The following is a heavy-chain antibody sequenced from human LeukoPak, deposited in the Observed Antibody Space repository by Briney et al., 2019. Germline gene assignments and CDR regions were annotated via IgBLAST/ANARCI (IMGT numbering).Heavy chain of an antibody. V-gene: IGHV2-5*02. J-gene: IGHJ5*02. CDR3: AHYRESLFAP. Sequence: SGPTLVNPTQTLTLTCTFSGFSLSTTGVGVCWIRQPPGKALEWLALIYWDDDNRYRPSLKTRLTITKDTSKSQVVLTMTNMDPVDTATYHCAHYRESLFAPWGQGTLVTVSS. CDR2: IYWDDDN. CDR1: GFSLSTTGVG.